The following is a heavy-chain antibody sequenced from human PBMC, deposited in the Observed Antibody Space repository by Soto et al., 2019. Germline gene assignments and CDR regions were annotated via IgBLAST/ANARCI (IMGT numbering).Heavy chain of an antibody. CDR3: ARLVQSRWELHAYFDY. D-gene: IGHD1-26*01. CDR2: IYYSGST. J-gene: IGHJ4*02. CDR1: GGSISSSSYY. V-gene: IGHV4-39*01. Sequence: SETLSLTCTVSGGSISSSSYYWGWIRQPPGKGLEWIGSIYYSGSTYYNPSLKSRVTISVDTSKNQFSLKLSSVTAADTAVYYCARLVQSRWELHAYFDYWGQGTLVTVSS.